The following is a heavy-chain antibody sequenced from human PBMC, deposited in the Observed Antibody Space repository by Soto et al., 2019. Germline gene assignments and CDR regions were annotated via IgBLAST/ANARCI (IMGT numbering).Heavy chain of an antibody. V-gene: IGHV5-51*01. J-gene: IGHJ6*02. CDR2: IYPGDSDS. Sequence: GESLKISCKGSGYSFISYWIGWVRQMPGKGLEWMGIIYPGDSDSRYSPSFQGQVSISVDKSISTAYLQWSSLKASDTAMYYCARTSAGGKYYYGMDVWGQGTTVTVSS. CDR3: ARTSAGGKYYYGMDV. CDR1: GYSFISYW. D-gene: IGHD6-13*01.